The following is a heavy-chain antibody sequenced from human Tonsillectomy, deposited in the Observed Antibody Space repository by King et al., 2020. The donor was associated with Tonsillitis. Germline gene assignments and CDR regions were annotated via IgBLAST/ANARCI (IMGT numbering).Heavy chain of an antibody. J-gene: IGHJ4*02. CDR1: GGSFSDYY. V-gene: IGHV4-34*01. D-gene: IGHD2-8*01. CDR3: ARGIVLMGYATFDY. Sequence: VQLQQWGAGLLKPSETLSLTCAVYGGSFSDYYWTWIRQTPGKGLEWIGEIKHSGGTNYNPSLKSRVTISADTSKNQFSLKLSSVTAADTALYYCARGIVLMGYATFDYWGQGILVTVSS. CDR2: IKHSGGT.